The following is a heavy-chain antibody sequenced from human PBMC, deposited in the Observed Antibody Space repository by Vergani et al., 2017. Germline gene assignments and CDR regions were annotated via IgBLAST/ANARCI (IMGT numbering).Heavy chain of an antibody. CDR3: AADSSSYSSGWICNDY. V-gene: IGHV1-58*01. J-gene: IGHJ4*02. CDR1: GFTFTSSA. CDR2: IVVGSGNT. D-gene: IGHD6-19*01. Sequence: QMQLVQSGLEVKQPGTSVKFSCKSSGFTFTSSAVQWVRQARGQRLGWIGWIVVGSGNTNYAQKFQESVSITRDMSTSKAYMELSSLRSEDTAVYYCAADSSSYSSGWICNDYWGQGTLVTVSS.